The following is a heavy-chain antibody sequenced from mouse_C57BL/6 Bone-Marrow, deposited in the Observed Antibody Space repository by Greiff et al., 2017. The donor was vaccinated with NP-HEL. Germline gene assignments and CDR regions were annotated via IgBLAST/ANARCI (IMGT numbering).Heavy chain of an antibody. J-gene: IGHJ2*01. V-gene: IGHV1-42*01. CDR2: INPSTGGT. CDR3: ARSTEVLYYFDY. Sequence: VQLQQSGPELVKPGASVKISCKASGYSFTGYYMNWVKQSPEQSLEWIGEINPSTGGTNYNQKFKAKATLTVDKSSSTAYMQLKSLTSEDSAVYYCARSTEVLYYFDYWGQGTTLTVSS. CDR1: GYSFTGYY.